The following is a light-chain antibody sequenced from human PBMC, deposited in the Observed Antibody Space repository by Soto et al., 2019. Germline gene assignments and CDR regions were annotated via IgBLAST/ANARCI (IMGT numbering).Light chain of an antibody. CDR3: SSYTGSSTLV. Sequence: QSALTQPASVSGSPGQSITISCTGTSSDVGGYNYVSWYLQHPGKAPKLMIFEVSNRPSGVSNRFSGSKSGNTASLTISGLQAEDEADYYCSSYTGSSTLVFGGGTKVTVL. CDR1: SSDVGGYNY. CDR2: EVS. J-gene: IGLJ3*02. V-gene: IGLV2-14*01.